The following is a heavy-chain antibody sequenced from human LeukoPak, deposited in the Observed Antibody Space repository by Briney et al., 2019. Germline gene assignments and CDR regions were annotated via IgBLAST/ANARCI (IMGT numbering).Heavy chain of an antibody. Sequence: SETLSLTCAVYGGSFSGYYWSWIRQPPGKGLEWIGEVNHSGSTNCNPSLKSRVTISVDTSKNQFSLKLSSVTAADTAVYYCARGLPRYYYGSGSSNWFDPWGQGTLVTVSS. CDR3: ARGLPRYYYGSGSSNWFDP. CDR1: GGSFSGYY. CDR2: VNHSGST. D-gene: IGHD3-10*01. V-gene: IGHV4-34*01. J-gene: IGHJ5*02.